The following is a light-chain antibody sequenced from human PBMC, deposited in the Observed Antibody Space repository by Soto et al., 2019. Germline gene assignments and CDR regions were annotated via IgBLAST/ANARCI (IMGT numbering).Light chain of an antibody. Sequence: QSVLTQPPSASGTPGQRVTISCSGSNSNIESNTVNWYQQFPGTAPKLLIYSNNQRPSGVPDRFSGSKSGTSASLAISGLQSDDEADYYCAAWDDSLNGHVVFGGGTKLTVL. CDR3: AAWDDSLNGHVV. V-gene: IGLV1-44*01. J-gene: IGLJ2*01. CDR2: SNN. CDR1: NSNIESNT.